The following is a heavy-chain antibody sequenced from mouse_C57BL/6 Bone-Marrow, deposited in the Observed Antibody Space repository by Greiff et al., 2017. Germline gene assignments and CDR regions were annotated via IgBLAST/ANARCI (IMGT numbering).Heavy chain of an antibody. CDR1: GFTFSSYA. CDR3: ARAPLRSYFDY. D-gene: IGHD1-1*01. Sequence: EVNVVESGGGLVKPGGSLKISCAASGFTFSSYAMSWVRQTPEKRLEWVATISDGGSYTYYPDNVKGRFTISRDNAKNNLYLQMSHLKSEDTAMYYCARAPLRSYFDYWGQGTTLTVSS. J-gene: IGHJ2*01. CDR2: ISDGGSYT. V-gene: IGHV5-4*03.